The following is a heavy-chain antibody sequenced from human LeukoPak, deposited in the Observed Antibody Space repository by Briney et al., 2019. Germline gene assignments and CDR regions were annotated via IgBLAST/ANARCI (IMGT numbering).Heavy chain of an antibody. J-gene: IGHJ6*03. V-gene: IGHV3-48*01. Sequence: GGSLRLSCAVSGFTLSSMNWVRQAPGKGLEWISYISGSGFTIHYADSVKGRFTISRDNAKNSLYLQMNSLRAEDTAVYYCARGVPKTSYYYYMDVWGKGTTVTVSS. CDR3: ARGVPKTSYYYYMDV. D-gene: IGHD4-11*01. CDR1: GFTLSS. CDR2: ISGSGFTI.